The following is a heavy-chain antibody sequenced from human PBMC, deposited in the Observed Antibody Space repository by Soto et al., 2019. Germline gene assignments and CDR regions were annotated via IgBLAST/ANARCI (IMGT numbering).Heavy chain of an antibody. CDR3: VRENYYYGMDV. Sequence: GGSLRLSCAASGFTVSTDWMYWVRQAPGKGLEWVSLIKSGGNTYYADSVEGRFTISRDNSKNTVFLQMNSLRAEDTAVYYCVRENYYYGMDVWGQGTTVTSP. CDR2: IKSGGNT. CDR1: GFTVSTDW. V-gene: IGHV3-66*01. J-gene: IGHJ6*02.